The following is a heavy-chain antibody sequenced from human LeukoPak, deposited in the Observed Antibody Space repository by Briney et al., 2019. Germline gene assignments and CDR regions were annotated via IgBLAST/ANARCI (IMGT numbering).Heavy chain of an antibody. CDR3: AKPNPNYYYGMDV. CDR1: GGSISSSSYY. J-gene: IGHJ6*02. CDR2: IYYSGST. D-gene: IGHD7-27*01. V-gene: IGHV4-39*01. Sequence: SETLSLTCTVSGGSISSSSYYWGWIRQPPGKGLERIGSIYYSGSTYYNPSLKSRVTISVDTSKNQFSLKLSSVTAADTAVYYCAKPNPNYYYGMDVWGQGTTVTVSS.